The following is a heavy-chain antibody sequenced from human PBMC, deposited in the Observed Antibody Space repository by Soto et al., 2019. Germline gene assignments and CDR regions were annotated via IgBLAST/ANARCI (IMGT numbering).Heavy chain of an antibody. D-gene: IGHD2-21*02. Sequence: QVQLVQSGAEVKKPGASVKVSCKASGDTFTDYYIHWVRQAPGQGLEWMGTVNPSGGHTTYARHFLCRMTKTRDTSHGALSRELTSLTSADTAVYYCARGGHVVVVTAALDCWGQGTLVTVS. CDR3: ARGGHVVVVTAALDC. CDR1: GDTFTDYY. V-gene: IGHV1-46*01. J-gene: IGHJ4*02. CDR2: VNPSGGHT.